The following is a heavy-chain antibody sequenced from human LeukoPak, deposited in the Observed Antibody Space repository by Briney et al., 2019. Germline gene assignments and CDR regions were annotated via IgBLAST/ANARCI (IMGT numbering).Heavy chain of an antibody. CDR3: ASRSGHCDF. J-gene: IGHJ4*02. CDR1: GFTITSYV. V-gene: IGHV3-23*01. Sequence: GGSLRLSCTASGFTITSYVTSWVRQAPGKGLEWISSLRGGDDSTNYADSVKGRFAISTDNFKNTVYLQMNTLTVDDTALYYCASRSGHCDFWGPGTLVTVSS. D-gene: IGHD2-15*01. CDR2: LRGGDDST.